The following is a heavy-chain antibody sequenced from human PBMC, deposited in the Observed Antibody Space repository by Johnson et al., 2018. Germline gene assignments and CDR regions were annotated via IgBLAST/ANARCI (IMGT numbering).Heavy chain of an antibody. J-gene: IGHJ6*02. Sequence: VQLVESGGGLVKPGGSLRLSCAASGFTFSSYSMNWVRQAPGKGLEWVSSISSSSSYIYYADSVKGRFTISRDNAKNSLYLQMNSLRAEDTAVYYCARDKGSIASYYYYGMDVWGQGTTVTVSS. D-gene: IGHD3-16*02. CDR2: ISSSSSYI. CDR3: ARDKGSIASYYYYGMDV. CDR1: GFTFSSYS. V-gene: IGHV3-21*01.